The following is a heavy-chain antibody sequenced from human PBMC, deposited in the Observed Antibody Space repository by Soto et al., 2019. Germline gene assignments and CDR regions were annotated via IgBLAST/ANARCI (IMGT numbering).Heavy chain of an antibody. CDR2: MNPNSGNT. CDR1: VYTFTSYD. J-gene: IGHJ4*02. D-gene: IGHD4-17*01. V-gene: IGHV1-8*01. CDR3: ARTLYGDNVDY. Sequence: QVQLVQSGAEVKKPGASVKVSCKASVYTFTSYDINWVRQATGQGVEWMGWMNPNSGNTGYAQKFQGRVTMTRNTSISTAYMELSRLRSEATAVYSCARTLYGDNVDYWGQGTLVTFSS.